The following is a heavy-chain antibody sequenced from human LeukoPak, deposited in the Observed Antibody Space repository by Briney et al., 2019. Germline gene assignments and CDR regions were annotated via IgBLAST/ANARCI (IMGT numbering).Heavy chain of an antibody. CDR1: GGSISSYY. J-gene: IGHJ4*02. CDR3: ARLELERGFDY. CDR2: IYYSGST. Sequence: SETLSLTCTVSGGSISSYYWSWIRQPPGKGLEWIGYIYYSGSTNYNPSLKSRVTISVDTSKNQFPLKLSSVTAADTAVYYCARLELERGFDYWGQGTLVTVSS. D-gene: IGHD1-1*01. V-gene: IGHV4-59*01.